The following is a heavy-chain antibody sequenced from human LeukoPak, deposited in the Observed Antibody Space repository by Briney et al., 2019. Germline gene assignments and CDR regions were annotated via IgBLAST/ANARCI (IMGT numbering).Heavy chain of an antibody. CDR2: IIPIFGTA. D-gene: IGHD3-10*01. J-gene: IGHJ5*02. V-gene: IGHV1-69*13. CDR3: ASDLATYGSGSYYATNWFDP. CDR1: GGTFSSYA. Sequence: ASVKVSCKASGGTFSSYAISWVRQAPGQGLEWMGGIIPIFGTANYAQKFQGRVTITADESTSTAYMELSSLRSEDTAVYYCASDLATYGSGSYYATNWFDPWGQGTLVTVSS.